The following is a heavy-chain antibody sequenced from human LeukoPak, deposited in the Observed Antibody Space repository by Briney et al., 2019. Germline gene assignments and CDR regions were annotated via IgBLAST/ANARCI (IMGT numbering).Heavy chain of an antibody. V-gene: IGHV3-30*19. CDR2: ISYDGSNK. J-gene: IGHJ6*03. Sequence: PGGSLRLSCAASGFTFSSYGMHWVRQAPGKGLEWVAVISYDGSNKYYADSVKGRFTISRDNSKNTLYLQMNSLRAEDTAVYYCARDGVPSIAALDYYMDVWGKGTTVTVSS. CDR3: ARDGVPSIAALDYYMDV. CDR1: GFTFSSYG. D-gene: IGHD6-6*01.